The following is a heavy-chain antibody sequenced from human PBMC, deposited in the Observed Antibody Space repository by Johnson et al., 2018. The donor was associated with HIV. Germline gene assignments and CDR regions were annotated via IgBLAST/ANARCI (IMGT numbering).Heavy chain of an antibody. J-gene: IGHJ3*01. D-gene: IGHD1-26*01. CDR3: ARAQWEQLLGAGASDF. CDR1: GFIFSSYG. V-gene: IGHV3-33*01. Sequence: QVQLVESGGGVVQPGRSVRLSCAASGFIFSSYGMHWVRQAPGKGLEWVAVIWSDGSNKYYADSVKGRFTISRDNAKNSLYLQMNSLRAEDTALYYCARAQWEQLLGAGASDFWGPGTLVTVSS. CDR2: IWSDGSNK.